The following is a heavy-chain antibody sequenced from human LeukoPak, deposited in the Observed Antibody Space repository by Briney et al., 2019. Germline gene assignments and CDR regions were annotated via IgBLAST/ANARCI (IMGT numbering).Heavy chain of an antibody. CDR3: ARGFWSGYPDAFDI. Sequence: PSETLSLTCTVSGYSISSGYYWSWIRPPPGKGLEWIGEINHSGSTNYNPSLKSRVTISVDTSKNQFSLKLSSVTAADTAVYYCARGFWSGYPDAFDIWGQGTMVTVSS. CDR1: GYSISSGYY. D-gene: IGHD3-3*01. J-gene: IGHJ3*02. CDR2: INHSGST. V-gene: IGHV4-38-2*02.